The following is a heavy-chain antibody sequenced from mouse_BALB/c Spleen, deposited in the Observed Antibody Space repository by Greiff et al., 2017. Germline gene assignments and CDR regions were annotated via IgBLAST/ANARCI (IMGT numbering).Heavy chain of an antibody. CDR3: TTYGSSPYYYAMDY. J-gene: IGHJ4*01. CDR1: GYTFTSYW. CDR2: INPSNGGT. D-gene: IGHD1-1*01. V-gene: IGHV1S16*01. Sequence: QVQLQQSGAELVRPGTSVKVSCKASGYTFTSYWMHWVKLRPGQGFEWIGEINPSNGGTNYNEKFKRKATLTVDKSSSTAYMQLSSLTSEDSAVYYCTTYGSSPYYYAMDYWGQGTSVTVSS.